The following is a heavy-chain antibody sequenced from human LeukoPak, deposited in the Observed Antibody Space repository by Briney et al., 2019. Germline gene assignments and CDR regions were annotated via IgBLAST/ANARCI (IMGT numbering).Heavy chain of an antibody. CDR2: IYSGGSA. V-gene: IGHV3-53*01. CDR1: GFTVSSNY. D-gene: IGHD2-2*01. Sequence: GGSLRLSCAASGFTVSSNYMSWVRQAPGKGLEWVSVIYSGGSAYYADSVKGRFTIPRDNSKNTLYLQMNSLRAEDTAVYYCARLGAAAARWFDPWGQGTLVTVSS. CDR3: ARLGAAAARWFDP. J-gene: IGHJ5*02.